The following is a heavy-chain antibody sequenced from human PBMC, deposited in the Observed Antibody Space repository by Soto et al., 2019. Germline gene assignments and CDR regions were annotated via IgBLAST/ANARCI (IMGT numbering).Heavy chain of an antibody. Sequence: QVQLVVSGGGVVQPGRSLRLSCAASGFTFSNDGRNWVRQAPGKGLEWVAVIWNDGSNKYYADSVKGRFSISRDNSKNTLYLPMNSLRAEDTAVYYCARDLGGSYGPFDYWGQGTLVTVSS. CDR1: GFTFSNDG. CDR2: IWNDGSNK. CDR3: ARDLGGSYGPFDY. J-gene: IGHJ4*02. D-gene: IGHD2-15*01. V-gene: IGHV3-33*01.